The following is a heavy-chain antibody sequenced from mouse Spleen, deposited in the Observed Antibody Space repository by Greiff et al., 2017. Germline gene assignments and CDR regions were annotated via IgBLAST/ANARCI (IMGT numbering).Heavy chain of an antibody. CDR2: IRNKANGYTT. CDR3: ARYWDYLAY. J-gene: IGHJ3*01. V-gene: IGHV7-3*01. CDR1: GFTFTDYY. D-gene: IGHD5-5*01. Sequence: EVKVVESGGGLVQPGGSLSLSCAASGFTFTDYYMSWVRQPPGKALEWLGFIRNKANGYTTEYSASVKGRFTISRDNSQSILYLQMNALRAEDSATYYCARYWDYLAYWGQGTLVTVSA.